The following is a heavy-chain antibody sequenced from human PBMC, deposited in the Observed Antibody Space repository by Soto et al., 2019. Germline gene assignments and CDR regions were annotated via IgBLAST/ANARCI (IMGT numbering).Heavy chain of an antibody. CDR3: AKGVVPAAIPYYYYYGMDV. V-gene: IGHV3-23*01. CDR1: GFTFSSYA. CDR2: ISGSGGST. Sequence: EVQLLESGGGLVQPGGSLRLSCAASGFTFSSYAMSWVRQAPGKGLEWVSAISGSGGSTYYADSVKCRFTISRDNSKNTLYLQMNSLRAEDTAVYYCAKGVVPAAIPYYYYYGMDVWGQGTTVTVSS. D-gene: IGHD2-2*01. J-gene: IGHJ6*02.